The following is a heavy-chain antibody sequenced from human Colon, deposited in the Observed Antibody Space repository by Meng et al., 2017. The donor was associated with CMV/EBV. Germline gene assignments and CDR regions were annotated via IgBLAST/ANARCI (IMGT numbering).Heavy chain of an antibody. CDR2: IRWDSNNK. CDR1: GFTFSGSA. D-gene: IGHD1-26*01. CDR3: ARVPVGATTPPVDY. Sequence: GGSLRLSCAASGFTFSGSAIHWIRQAPGKGPEWLAFIRWDSNNKLYVDSVRGRFNISRDNSKNTLYLQMSSLRREDTAVYYCARVPVGATTPPVDYWGQGTLVTVSS. V-gene: IGHV3-30*02. J-gene: IGHJ4*02.